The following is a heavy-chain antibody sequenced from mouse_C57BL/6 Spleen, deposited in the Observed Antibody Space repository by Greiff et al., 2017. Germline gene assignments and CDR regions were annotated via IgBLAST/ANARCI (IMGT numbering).Heavy chain of an antibody. Sequence: EVHLVESGGGLVKPGGSLKLSCAASGFTFSDYGMHWVRQAPEKGLEWVAYISSGSSTIYYADTVKGRFTISRDNAKNTLFLQMTSRRSEDTAMYDCARPGVVAHFDVWGTGTTVTVSS. D-gene: IGHD1-1*01. V-gene: IGHV5-17*01. J-gene: IGHJ1*03. CDR1: GFTFSDYG. CDR3: ARPGVVAHFDV. CDR2: ISSGSSTI.